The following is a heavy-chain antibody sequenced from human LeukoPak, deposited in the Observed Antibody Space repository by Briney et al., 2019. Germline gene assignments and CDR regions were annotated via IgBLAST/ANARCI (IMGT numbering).Heavy chain of an antibody. Sequence: PSETLSLTCTVSGGSISSYYWSWIRQPAGKGLEWIGRIYASGSTNYNPSLKSRVTMSVDTSKNQLSLKLTSVTAADTAVYYCARGGAYYYGSGSPNTYWGQGTLVTVSS. D-gene: IGHD3-10*01. J-gene: IGHJ4*02. V-gene: IGHV4-4*07. CDR2: IYASGST. CDR1: GGSISSYY. CDR3: ARGGAYYYGSGSPNTY.